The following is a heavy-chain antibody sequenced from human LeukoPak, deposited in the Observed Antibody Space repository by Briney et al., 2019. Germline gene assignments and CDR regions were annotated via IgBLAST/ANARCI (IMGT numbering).Heavy chain of an antibody. J-gene: IGHJ4*02. Sequence: GGSLRLSCAASGFTFSSYSMNWVRQAPGKGLEWVSSISSSSSYIYYADSVKGRFTISRDNAKNSLYLQMNSLRAEDTAVYYCARESVSYYDFGSGSFDYWGQGTLVTVSS. D-gene: IGHD3-3*01. V-gene: IGHV3-21*01. CDR2: ISSSSSYI. CDR3: ARESVSYYDFGSGSFDY. CDR1: GFTFSSYS.